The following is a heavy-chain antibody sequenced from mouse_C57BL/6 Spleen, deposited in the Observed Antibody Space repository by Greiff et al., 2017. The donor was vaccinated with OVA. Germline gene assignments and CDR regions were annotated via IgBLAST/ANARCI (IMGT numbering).Heavy chain of an antibody. CDR1: GYAFSSSW. J-gene: IGHJ3*01. V-gene: IGHV1-82*01. CDR2: IYPGDGDT. D-gene: IGHD3-2*02. Sequence: VQLQQSGPELVKPGASVKISCKASGYAFSSSWMNWVKQRPGKGLEWIGRIYPGDGDTNYNGKFKGKATLTADKSSSTAYMQLSSLTSEDSAVYFCAREALDSSGSWFAYWGQGTLVTVSA. CDR3: AREALDSSGSWFAY.